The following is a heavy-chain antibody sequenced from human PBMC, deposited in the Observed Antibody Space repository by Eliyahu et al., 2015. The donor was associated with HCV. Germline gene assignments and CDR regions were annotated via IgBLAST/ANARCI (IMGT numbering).Heavy chain of an antibody. CDR2: INSGGGST. CDR3: AKVRLGGDCFDY. D-gene: IGHD6-19*01. Sequence: EVQLLESGGGLVEPGGSLRLSCAASGFIFTTYAMSWVRQAPGKGLEWVSSINSGGGSTYYADSVKGRFTISRDNSMNTLYLQMNSLKAEDTAVYYCAKVRLGGDCFDYWGQGTLVTASS. V-gene: IGHV3-23*01. J-gene: IGHJ4*02. CDR1: GFIFTTYA.